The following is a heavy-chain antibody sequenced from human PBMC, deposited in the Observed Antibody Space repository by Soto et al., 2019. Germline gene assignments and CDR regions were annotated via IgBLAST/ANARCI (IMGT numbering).Heavy chain of an antibody. D-gene: IGHD2-2*01. CDR1: GGSISSSSYY. CDR2: IYYSGST. CDR3: ARRSVRASCRHFDY. V-gene: IGHV4-39*01. Sequence: QLQLQGSGPGLVKPSETLSLTCTVSGGSISSSSYYWGWIRQPPGKGLEWIGSIYYSGSTSYNPSLKSRVTISVDTSKNQFSLKLSSVTAADTAVYYCARRSVRASCRHFDYWGQGSLVAVSS. J-gene: IGHJ4*02.